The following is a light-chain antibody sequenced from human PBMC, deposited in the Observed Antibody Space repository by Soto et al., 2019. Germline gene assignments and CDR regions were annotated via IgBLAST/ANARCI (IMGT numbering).Light chain of an antibody. CDR3: QQYYSYPPG. CDR1: QGISSY. V-gene: IGKV1-8*01. Sequence: AIRMTQSPSSFSASTGDRVTITCRASQGISSYLAWYQQKPGKAPKLLIYAASTLQSGVPSRFSGSGSGTEFTLTISCLQSEDFATYYCQQYYSYPPGFGGGTKVEIK. CDR2: AAS. J-gene: IGKJ4*01.